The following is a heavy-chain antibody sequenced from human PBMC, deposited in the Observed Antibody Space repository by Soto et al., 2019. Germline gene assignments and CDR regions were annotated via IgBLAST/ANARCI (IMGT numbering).Heavy chain of an antibody. D-gene: IGHD4-17*01. Sequence: QVQLVQSGAEVKKPGSSVKVSCKASGGTFSSYTISWVRQAPGQGLEWMGRIIPILVIANYAQKFQGRVTITADKSTSTAYMELSSLRAENTAVYYCATMPTVTTVSDYWGQGPLVTVSS. CDR2: IIPILVIA. J-gene: IGHJ4*02. V-gene: IGHV1-69*02. CDR3: ATMPTVTTVSDY. CDR1: GGTFSSYT.